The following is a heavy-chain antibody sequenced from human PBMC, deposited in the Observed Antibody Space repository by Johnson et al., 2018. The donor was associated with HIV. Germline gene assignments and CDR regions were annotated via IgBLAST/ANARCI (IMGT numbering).Heavy chain of an antibody. CDR1: GFPFSSYA. D-gene: IGHD1-1*01. CDR3: ARDGSNFGAFDI. CDR2: IGGSGAGT. V-gene: IGHV3-23*04. J-gene: IGHJ3*02. Sequence: VQLVESGGGLVQPGGSLRLSCAASGFPFSSYAMTWVRQAPGKGLEWVSTIGGSGAGTFYADSVRGRFTVSRDNSKDTLYLQMNSLRAEDTAVYYCARDGSNFGAFDIWGQGTMVTVSS.